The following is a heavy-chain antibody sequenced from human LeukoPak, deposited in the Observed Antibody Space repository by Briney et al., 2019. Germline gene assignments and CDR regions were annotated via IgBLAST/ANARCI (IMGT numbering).Heavy chain of an antibody. CDR2: INGNSGDT. Sequence: ASVTVSCKASGYTFTGYYLHWMRQAPGQGLEWMGWINGNSGDTNYAQKFQGRVTMTRDTSISTAYMDLIRLTSDDTAVYYCVRVAVTGIAYFQYWGQGTLVTVPS. CDR3: VRVAVTGIAYFQY. J-gene: IGHJ1*01. V-gene: IGHV1-2*02. D-gene: IGHD6-19*01. CDR1: GYTFTGYY.